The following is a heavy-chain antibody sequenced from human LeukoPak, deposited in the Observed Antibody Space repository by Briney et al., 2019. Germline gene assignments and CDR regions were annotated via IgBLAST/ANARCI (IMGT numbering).Heavy chain of an antibody. CDR2: ISWNSGSI. J-gene: IGHJ3*02. V-gene: IGHV3-9*01. CDR1: GFTFDDYA. D-gene: IGHD6-6*01. Sequence: PGRSLRLSCAASGFTFDDYAMHWVRQAPGKGLEWVSGISWNSGSIGYADSVKGRFTISRDNAKNSLYLQMNSLRAEDTALYYCAKVRVPSIAARPVHDAFDIWGQGTMATVSS. CDR3: AKVRVPSIAARPVHDAFDI.